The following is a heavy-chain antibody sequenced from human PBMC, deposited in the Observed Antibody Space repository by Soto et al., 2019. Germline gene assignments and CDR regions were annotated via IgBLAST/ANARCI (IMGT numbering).Heavy chain of an antibody. CDR2: IWYDGSNK. D-gene: IGHD3-10*01. J-gene: IGHJ4*02. CDR1: GFTFSSYG. V-gene: IGHV3-33*01. CDR3: ARAGGSGSYTNPPFDY. Sequence: GGSLRLSCAASGFTFSSYGMHWVRQAPGKGLEWVAVIWYDGSNKYYADSVKGRFTISRDNSKNTLYLQMNSLRAEDTAVYYCARAGGSGSYTNPPFDYWGQGTLVTVSS.